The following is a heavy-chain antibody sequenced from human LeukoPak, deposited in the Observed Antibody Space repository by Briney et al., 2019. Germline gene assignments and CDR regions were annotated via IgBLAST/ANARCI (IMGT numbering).Heavy chain of an antibody. CDR3: ARGRRYYYGSGSNMFDY. V-gene: IGHV4-34*01. J-gene: IGHJ4*02. Sequence: IGEINHSGSTNYNPSLKSRVTISVDTSKNQFSLKLSSVTAADTAVYYCARGRRYYYGSGSNMFDYWGQGTLVTGSS. D-gene: IGHD3-10*01. CDR2: INHSGST.